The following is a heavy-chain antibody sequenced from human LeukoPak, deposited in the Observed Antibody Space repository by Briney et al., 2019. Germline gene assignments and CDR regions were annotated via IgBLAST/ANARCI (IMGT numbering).Heavy chain of an antibody. CDR2: INPNSGGT. CDR3: ARDNLNWGAFDI. Sequence: GASVKVSCKASGYTFTGYYMHWVRQAPGQGLEWMGWINPNSGGTNYAQKFQGRVTMTRDTSISTAYMELSRLRSEDTAVYYCARDNLNWGAFDIWGQGTMVTVSS. J-gene: IGHJ3*02. V-gene: IGHV1-2*02. CDR1: GYTFTGYY. D-gene: IGHD7-27*01.